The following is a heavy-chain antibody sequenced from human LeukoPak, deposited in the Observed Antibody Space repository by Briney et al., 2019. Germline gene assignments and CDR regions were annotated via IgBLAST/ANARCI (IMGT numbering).Heavy chain of an antibody. CDR3: AKDEGYIVGATSNY. Sequence: TGGSLRLSCAASGFTFDDYAMHWVRQAPGKGLEWVSLISWDGGSTYYADSVKGRFTISRDNSKNTLYLQMNSLRAEDTAVYYCAKDEGYIVGATSNYWGQGTLVTVSS. J-gene: IGHJ4*02. D-gene: IGHD1-26*01. CDR2: ISWDGGST. CDR1: GFTFDDYA. V-gene: IGHV3-43D*03.